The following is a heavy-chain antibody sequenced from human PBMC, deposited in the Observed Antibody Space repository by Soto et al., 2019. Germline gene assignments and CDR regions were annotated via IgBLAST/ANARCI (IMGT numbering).Heavy chain of an antibody. CDR1: GGTFSSYA. D-gene: IGHD4-17*01. Sequence: QVQLVQSGAEVKKPGSSVKVSCKASGGTFSSYAISWVRQAPGQGLEWMGGIIPIFGTANYAQKFQGRVTITADESTSTAYMELSGLRSEDTAVYYCARDPTTSLYYYYGMDVWGQGTTVTVSS. CDR3: ARDPTTSLYYYYGMDV. CDR2: IIPIFGTA. J-gene: IGHJ6*02. V-gene: IGHV1-69*01.